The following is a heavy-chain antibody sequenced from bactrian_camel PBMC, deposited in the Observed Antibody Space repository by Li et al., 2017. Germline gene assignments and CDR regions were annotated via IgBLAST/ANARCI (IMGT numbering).Heavy chain of an antibody. V-gene: IGHV3S40*01. CDR2: ISSGGGST. D-gene: IGHD3*01. J-gene: IGHJ4*01. Sequence: VQLVESGGGLVQPGGSLTLSCAASGFPFSTYGMTWVRQAPGKGLEWVSDISSGGGSTYYADSVKGRFTISRDNAKNTVYLQLNSLKTEDMAMYYCANTVFGSPYYWGQGTQVTVS. CDR1: GFPFSTYG. CDR3: ANTVFGSPYY.